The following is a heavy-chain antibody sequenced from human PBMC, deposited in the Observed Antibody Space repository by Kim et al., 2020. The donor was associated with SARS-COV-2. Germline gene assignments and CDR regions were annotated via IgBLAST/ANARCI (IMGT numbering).Heavy chain of an antibody. CDR2: IYNGGST. CDR1: GFTVSSNY. J-gene: IGHJ6*01. CDR3: SRGHAIFGSDAFYGLDV. V-gene: IGHV3-53*01. Sequence: GGSLRLSCAASGFTVSSNYMSWVRQAPGKGLEWVSVIYNGGSTYYADAVKGRFTISRDNYTNTLHLQMNSLRAEDAAVDYYSRGHAIFGSDAFYGLDVWG. D-gene: IGHD3-3*01.